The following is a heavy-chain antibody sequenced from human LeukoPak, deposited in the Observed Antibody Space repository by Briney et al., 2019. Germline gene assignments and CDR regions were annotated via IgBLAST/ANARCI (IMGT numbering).Heavy chain of an antibody. V-gene: IGHV4-61*01. CDR1: GGSVSSGSYY. D-gene: IGHD3-10*01. CDR2: IYYTGST. CDR3: ARSPRYGSGSYFAFDY. J-gene: IGHJ4*02. Sequence: SETLSLTCTVSGGSVSSGSYYWSWIRQPPGKGLEWMGYIYYTGSTNYNPSLKSRVTISVDTSKNQFSLKLNSVTAADTAVYYCARSPRYGSGSYFAFDYWGQETLVTVSS.